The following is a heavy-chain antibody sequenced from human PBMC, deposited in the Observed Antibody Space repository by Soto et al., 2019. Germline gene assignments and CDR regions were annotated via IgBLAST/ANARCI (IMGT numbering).Heavy chain of an antibody. CDR2: XXPXFXTX. J-gene: IGHJ3*02. CDR1: GGTFSSYA. CDR3: ARGAVAAAFGI. Sequence: SVKVSCKASGGTFSSYAISWVRQAPGQGLEWXGXXXPXFXTXNXXXXFQGRVTITADESTSTAYMELSSLRSEDTAVYYCARGAVAAAFGIWGQGTMVTVSS. D-gene: IGHD6-19*01. V-gene: IGHV1-69*13.